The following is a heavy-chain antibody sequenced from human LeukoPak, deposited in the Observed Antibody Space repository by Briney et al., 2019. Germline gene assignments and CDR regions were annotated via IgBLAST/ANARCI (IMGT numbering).Heavy chain of an antibody. Sequence: GGSLRRSCVAPDFTFSSYAMSWDRQAPGKGLEWVSAISGSGGSTYYADSVKGRFTISRDNSKNTLYLQMNSLRVEDAAVYSCAKDPSYDYGMDVWGKGTTVTVSS. J-gene: IGHJ6*04. CDR3: AKDPSYDYGMDV. V-gene: IGHV3-23*01. CDR2: ISGSGGST. CDR1: DFTFSSYA.